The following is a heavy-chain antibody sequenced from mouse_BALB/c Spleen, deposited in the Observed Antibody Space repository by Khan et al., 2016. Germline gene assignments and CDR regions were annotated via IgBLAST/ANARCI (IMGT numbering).Heavy chain of an antibody. CDR2: IWSGGST. Sequence: VQLQESGPGLVQPSQSLSITCTVSGFSLTSYGVHWVRQSPGKGLEWLGVIWSGGSTDYNAAFISRLSISKDNSKSQVFFKMNSLQANDTAIYYCARNRGRDGYWFAYWGQGTLVTVSA. D-gene: IGHD3-3*01. CDR3: ARNRGRDGYWFAY. V-gene: IGHV2-2*02. CDR1: GFSLTSYG. J-gene: IGHJ3*01.